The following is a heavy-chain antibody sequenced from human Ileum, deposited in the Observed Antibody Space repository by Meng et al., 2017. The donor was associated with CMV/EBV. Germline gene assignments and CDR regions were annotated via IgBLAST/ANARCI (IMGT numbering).Heavy chain of an antibody. CDR3: VRLSSSSDFDY. V-gene: IGHV3-21*01. J-gene: IGHJ4*02. D-gene: IGHD6-6*01. CDR1: GFAFSGYS. Sequence: EVQLVESGGGLVKPGGSRRLSCAASGFAFSGYSMNWVRQAPGKGLQWVSSISTSSTNIYYTDSVKGRFTTSRDNARSSLYLQMNSLSAEDTAIYYCVRLSSSSDFDYWGQGTLVTVSS. CDR2: ISTSSTNI.